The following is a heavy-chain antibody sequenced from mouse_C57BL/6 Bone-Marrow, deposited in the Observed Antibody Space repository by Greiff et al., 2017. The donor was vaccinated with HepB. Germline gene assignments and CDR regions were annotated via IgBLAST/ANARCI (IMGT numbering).Heavy chain of an antibody. D-gene: IGHD3-2*02. J-gene: IGHJ4*01. CDR3: ARTAQALYYAMDY. Sequence: VQLQQSGPELVKPGASVKISCKASGYSFTGYYMNWVKQSPEKSLEWIGEINPSTGGTTYNQKFKAEATLTVDKSSSTAYMQLKSLTSEDSAVYYCARTAQALYYAMDYWGQGTSVTVSS. CDR1: GYSFTGYY. CDR2: INPSTGGT. V-gene: IGHV1-42*01.